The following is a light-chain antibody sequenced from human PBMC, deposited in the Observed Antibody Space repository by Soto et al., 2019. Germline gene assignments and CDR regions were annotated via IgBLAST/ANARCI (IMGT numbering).Light chain of an antibody. CDR2: EVS. J-gene: IGLJ2*01. CDR1: SSDVGSYNL. V-gene: IGLV2-23*02. Sequence: QPVLTQPASVSGSPGQSITISCTGTSSDVGSYNLVSWYQQHPGKAPKVMIYEVSKRPSGVSNRFSGSKSGNTASLTISGLQAEDEADYYCCSYATGSTVVFGGGTQLTVL. CDR3: CSYATGSTVV.